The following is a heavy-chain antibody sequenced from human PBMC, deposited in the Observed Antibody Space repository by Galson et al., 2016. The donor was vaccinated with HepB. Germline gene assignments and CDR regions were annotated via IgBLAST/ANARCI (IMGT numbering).Heavy chain of an antibody. V-gene: IGHV1-18*01. CDR1: GYTFTSYG. Sequence: SVKVSCKASGYTFTSYGISWVRQAPGQGLEWMGWISAYNGNTNYAQKLPGRVTMTTDTPTSTAYMELRSLRSDDTAVYYCAREGGGYIAAAGYYYYYGMDVWGQGTTVTVSS. CDR2: ISAYNGNT. D-gene: IGHD6-13*01. CDR3: AREGGGYIAAAGYYYYYGMDV. J-gene: IGHJ6*02.